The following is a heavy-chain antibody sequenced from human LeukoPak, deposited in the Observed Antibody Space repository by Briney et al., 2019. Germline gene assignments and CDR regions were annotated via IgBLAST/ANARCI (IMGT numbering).Heavy chain of an antibody. CDR3: ARRWYSSGWYRLDY. V-gene: IGHV1-18*04. CDR2: ISAYNGNT. CDR1: GYTFTGYY. Sequence: ASVNVSCKASGYTFTGYYMQWVRQAPGQGLEWMGWISAYNGNTNYAQKLQGRVTMTTDTSTSTAYMELRSLRSDDTAVYYCARRWYSSGWYRLDYWGQGTLVTVSS. J-gene: IGHJ4*02. D-gene: IGHD6-19*01.